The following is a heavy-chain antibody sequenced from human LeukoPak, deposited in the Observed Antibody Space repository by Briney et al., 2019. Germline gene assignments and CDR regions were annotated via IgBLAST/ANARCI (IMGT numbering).Heavy chain of an antibody. CDR3: VKDPRDTYGTNWFVS. J-gene: IGHJ5*01. V-gene: IGHV3-23*01. CDR2: ISGTGGAT. D-gene: IGHD2-21*01. CDR1: GFSFGNYA. Sequence: GGSLRLSCVASGFSFGNYAMSWVRQAPGKGLQWVSQISGTGGATWYAGFARDRFTISRDNSKKTLYLQMSDLRVEDTAMYYCVKDPRDTYGTNWFVSWGQGTLLIVSS.